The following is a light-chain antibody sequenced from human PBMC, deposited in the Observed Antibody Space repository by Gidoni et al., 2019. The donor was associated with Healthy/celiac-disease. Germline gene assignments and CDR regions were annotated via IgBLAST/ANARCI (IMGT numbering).Light chain of an antibody. CDR2: LNSDGSH. J-gene: IGLJ3*02. V-gene: IGLV4-69*01. Sequence: QLVLTQSPSASASPGASVKFTCTLSSGHSSYAIAWHQQQPEKGPRYLMKLNSDGSHSKGDGIPDRFSGSSSGAERYLTISSLQSEDEADYYCQTWGTGIWVFGGGTKLTVL. CDR1: SGHSSYA. CDR3: QTWGTGIWV.